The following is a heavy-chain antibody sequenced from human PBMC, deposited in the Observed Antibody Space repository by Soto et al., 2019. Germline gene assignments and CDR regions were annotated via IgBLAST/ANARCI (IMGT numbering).Heavy chain of an antibody. CDR2: INHSGST. V-gene: IGHV4-34*01. Sequence: SETLSLTCSVYGGSFSGYYWSWIRQPPGKGLEWIGEINHSGSTNYNSSLESRVTISVDTSKNQFSLKLTSVTAADTAVYYCARARREGYKFYYVHGLDVWGQGTTVTVSS. J-gene: IGHJ6*02. CDR3: ARARREGYKFYYVHGLDV. D-gene: IGHD2-2*02. CDR1: GGSFSGYY.